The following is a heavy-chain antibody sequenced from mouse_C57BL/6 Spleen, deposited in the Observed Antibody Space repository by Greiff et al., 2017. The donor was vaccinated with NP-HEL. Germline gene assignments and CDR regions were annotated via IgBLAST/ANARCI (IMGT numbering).Heavy chain of an antibody. V-gene: IGHV1-53*01. CDR1: GYTFTSYW. J-gene: IGHJ3*01. D-gene: IGHD1-1*01. CDR3: ASLAPYYYGSSTSAY. CDR2: INPSNGGT. Sequence: VQLQQPGTELVKPGASVKLSCKASGYTFTSYWMHWVTQRPGQGLEWIGNINPSNGGTNYNEKFKSKATLTVDKSSSTAYMQLSSLTSEDSAVYYCASLAPYYYGSSTSAYWGQGTLVTVSA.